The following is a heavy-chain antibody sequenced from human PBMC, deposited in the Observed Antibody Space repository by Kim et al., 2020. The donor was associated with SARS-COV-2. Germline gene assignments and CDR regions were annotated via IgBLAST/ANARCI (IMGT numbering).Heavy chain of an antibody. V-gene: IGHV1-69*13. CDR1: GGTFSSYA. Sequence: SVKVSCKASGGTFSSYAISWVRQAPGQGLEWMGGIIPIFGTANYAQKFQGRVTITADESTSTAYMELSSVRSEDTAVYYCARGTAYGYVGYYYYYGMDVWGQGTTVTVSS. D-gene: IGHD5-18*01. J-gene: IGHJ6*02. CDR2: IIPIFGTA. CDR3: ARGTAYGYVGYYYYYGMDV.